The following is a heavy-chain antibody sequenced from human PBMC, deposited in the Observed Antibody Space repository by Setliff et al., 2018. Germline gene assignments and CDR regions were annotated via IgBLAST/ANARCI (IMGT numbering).Heavy chain of an antibody. CDR1: GGSFSGYY. CDR3: ARDLDLNYDFWSGYYYGNAFDI. CDR2: INHSGST. J-gene: IGHJ3*02. Sequence: SETLSLTCAVYGGSFSGYYWSWIRQPPGKGLEWIGEINHSGSTNYNPSLKSRVTISVDTSKNQFSLKLSSVTAADTAVYYCARDLDLNYDFWSGYYYGNAFDIWGQGTMVTVSS. D-gene: IGHD3-3*01. V-gene: IGHV4-34*01.